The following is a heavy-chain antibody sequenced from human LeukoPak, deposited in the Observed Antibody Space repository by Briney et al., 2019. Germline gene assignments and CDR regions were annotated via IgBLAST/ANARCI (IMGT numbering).Heavy chain of an antibody. CDR1: GFIFDHFA. CDR3: AKSDCSSDGCKLLNY. J-gene: IGHJ4*02. Sequence: GGSLRLSCAVSGFIFDHFAMSWVRQAPGKGLEWVSLINGSGDATKHADSVMGRFTISRDNSKNTLYLQTNSLRAEDTAVYYCAKSDCSSDGCKLLNYWGQGTLVTVSS. CDR2: INGSGDAT. D-gene: IGHD5-24*01. V-gene: IGHV3-23*01.